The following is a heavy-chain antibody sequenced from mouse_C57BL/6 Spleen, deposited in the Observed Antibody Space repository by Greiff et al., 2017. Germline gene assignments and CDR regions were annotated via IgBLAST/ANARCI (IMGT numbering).Heavy chain of an antibody. D-gene: IGHD6-1*01. Sequence: EVKLVESEGGLVQPGSSMKLSCTASGFTFSDYYMAWVRQVPEKGLEWVANINYDGSSTYYLDSLKSRFIISRDNATNILYLQMSSLKSEDTATYYCARGGLHWYFDVWGTGTTVTVSS. CDR1: GFTFSDYY. J-gene: IGHJ1*03. V-gene: IGHV5-16*01. CDR3: ARGGLHWYFDV. CDR2: INYDGSST.